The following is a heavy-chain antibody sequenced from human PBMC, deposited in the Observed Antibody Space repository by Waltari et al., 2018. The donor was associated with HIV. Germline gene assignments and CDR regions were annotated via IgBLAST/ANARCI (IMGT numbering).Heavy chain of an antibody. Sequence: QVQLQESGPGLVKPSETLSLTCTVSGGSISSYYWSWIRQPPGKGLEWIGYIYYSGSTNYNPSLQSRFTISVDTSKNQFSLKLSSVTAADTAVYYCARGWEQQLVPFDYWGQGTLVTVSS. J-gene: IGHJ4*02. CDR2: IYYSGST. V-gene: IGHV4-59*08. CDR3: ARGWEQQLVPFDY. CDR1: GGSISSYY. D-gene: IGHD6-13*01.